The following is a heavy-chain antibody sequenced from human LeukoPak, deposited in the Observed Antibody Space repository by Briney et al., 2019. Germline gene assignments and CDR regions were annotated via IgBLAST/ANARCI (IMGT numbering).Heavy chain of an antibody. CDR1: GFSFITYN. V-gene: IGHV3-21*01. CDR3: AKDPGHYDSSGSPRTTFFDY. D-gene: IGHD3-22*01. Sequence: GGSLRLSCAASGFSFITYNMNWVRQAPGKGLEWVSSISSTSSYIYYADSVKGRFTISRDNAKNSLYLQMNSLRAEDTAVYYCAKDPGHYDSSGSPRTTFFDYWGQGTLVTVSS. J-gene: IGHJ4*02. CDR2: ISSTSSYI.